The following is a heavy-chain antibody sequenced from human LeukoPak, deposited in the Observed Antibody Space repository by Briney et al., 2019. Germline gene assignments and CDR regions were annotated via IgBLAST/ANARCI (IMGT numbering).Heavy chain of an antibody. J-gene: IGHJ1*01. CDR3: ARRVGSGWPVQH. D-gene: IGHD6-19*01. V-gene: IGHV1-8*02. CDR2: MNPNSGNT. CDR1: GYTFTSYG. Sequence: GASVKVSCKASGYTFTSYGISWVRQAPGQGLEWMGWMNPNSGNTGYAQKFQGRLNMTRNTSISTAYMELSSLRSEDTAVCYCARRVGSGWPVQHWGQGTLVTVSS.